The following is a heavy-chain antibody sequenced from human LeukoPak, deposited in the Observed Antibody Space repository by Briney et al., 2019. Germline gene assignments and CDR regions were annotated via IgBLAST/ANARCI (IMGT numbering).Heavy chain of an antibody. D-gene: IGHD2-2*01. CDR1: GFTSRNYG. Sequence: GGSLRLSCAASGFTSRNYGMHWVRQTPGKGLEWVTIIRHDGSEKLYADSVKGRFTISRDNSKNTLYLQMNSLRAEDTAVYYCSKDYRYCSGTSCYHPWYFDYWGQGTLVTVSS. CDR2: IRHDGSEK. V-gene: IGHV3-30*02. CDR3: SKDYRYCSGTSCYHPWYFDY. J-gene: IGHJ4*02.